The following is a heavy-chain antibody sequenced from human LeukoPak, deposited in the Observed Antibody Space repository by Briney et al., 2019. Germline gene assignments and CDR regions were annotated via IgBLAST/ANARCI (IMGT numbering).Heavy chain of an antibody. D-gene: IGHD2-2*01. CDR1: GDSVSSNSVT. V-gene: IGHV6-1*01. CDR2: TYYRSTWYN. J-gene: IGHJ5*02. Sequence: SQTLSLTCAISGDSVSSNSVTWNWIRQSPSRGLEWLGRTYYRSTWYNDYAVSVRGRITVNPDTSKNQFSLHLNPVTPEDTAVYYCARRLTQYDCFDPWGQGILVTVSS. CDR3: ARRLTQYDCFDP.